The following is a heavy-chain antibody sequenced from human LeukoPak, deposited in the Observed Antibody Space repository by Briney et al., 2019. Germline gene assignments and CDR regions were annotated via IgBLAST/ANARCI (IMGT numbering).Heavy chain of an antibody. CDR3: AKDYYYDSSGFLDY. CDR2: ISWNSGSI. J-gene: IGHJ4*02. CDR1: GFTFDDYA. Sequence: GGSLRLSCAASGFTFDDYAMHWVRQAPGKGLEWVSGISWNSGSIGYADSVKGRFTISRDNAKNSLYLQMNSLRAEDTASYYCAKDYYYDSSGFLDYWGQGTLVTVSS. D-gene: IGHD3-22*01. V-gene: IGHV3-9*01.